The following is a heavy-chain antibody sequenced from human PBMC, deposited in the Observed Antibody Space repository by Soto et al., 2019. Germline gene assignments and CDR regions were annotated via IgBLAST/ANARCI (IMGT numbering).Heavy chain of an antibody. CDR2: INAGNGNT. CDR1: GYTFTSYA. Sequence: ASMKVSCKASGYTFTSYAMHWVRQAPGQRLEWRGWINAGNGNTKYSQKFQGRVTITRDTSASTAYMELSSLRSEDTAVYYCASGSAMPNDYYYYGMDVWGQGTTVNVSS. J-gene: IGHJ6*02. V-gene: IGHV1-3*01. D-gene: IGHD2-2*01. CDR3: ASGSAMPNDYYYYGMDV.